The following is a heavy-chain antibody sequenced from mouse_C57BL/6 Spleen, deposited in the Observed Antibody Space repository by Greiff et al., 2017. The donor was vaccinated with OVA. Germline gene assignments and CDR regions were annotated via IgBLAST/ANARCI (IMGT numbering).Heavy chain of an antibody. CDR3: ARSTTVVAKRVYYAMDY. CDR1: GYTFTDYY. J-gene: IGHJ4*01. CDR2: IFPGSGST. Sequence: QVQLQQSGPELVKPGASVKISCKASGYTFTDYYINWVKQRPGQGLEWIGWIFPGSGSTYYNEKFKGKATLTVDKSSSTAYMLLSSLTSEDSAVYFCARSTTVVAKRVYYAMDYWGQGTSVTVSS. D-gene: IGHD1-1*01. V-gene: IGHV1-75*01.